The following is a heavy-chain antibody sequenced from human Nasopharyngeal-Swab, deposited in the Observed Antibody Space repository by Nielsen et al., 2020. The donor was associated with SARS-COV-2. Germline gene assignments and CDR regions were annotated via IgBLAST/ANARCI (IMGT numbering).Heavy chain of an antibody. CDR1: GFTVSSNY. CDR2: IYSGGST. J-gene: IGHJ6*03. Sequence: GESLKISCAASGFTVSSNYMSWVRQAPGKGLEWVSVIYSGGSTYYADSVKGRFTISRDNSKNTLYLQMNSLRAEDTAVYYCAGSSSVYYYYYMDVWGKGTTVTVSS. V-gene: IGHV3-66*01. D-gene: IGHD6-13*01. CDR3: AGSSSVYYYYYMDV.